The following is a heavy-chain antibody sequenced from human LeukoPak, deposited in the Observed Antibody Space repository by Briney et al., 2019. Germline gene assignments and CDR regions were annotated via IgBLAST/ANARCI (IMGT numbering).Heavy chain of an antibody. D-gene: IGHD2-2*01. V-gene: IGHV1-2*02. Sequence: ASVKVSCKASGYTFTGYYMHWVRQAPGQGLEWMGWINPNSGGTNYAQKFQGRVTMTRDTSISTAYMELSRLRSDDTAVYYCARGLEIGYCSSTSCPHTASFDPWGQGTLITVSS. CDR3: ARGLEIGYCSSTSCPHTASFDP. CDR2: INPNSGGT. J-gene: IGHJ5*02. CDR1: GYTFTGYY.